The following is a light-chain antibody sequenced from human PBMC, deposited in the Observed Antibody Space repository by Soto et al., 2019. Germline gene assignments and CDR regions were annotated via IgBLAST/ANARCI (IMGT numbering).Light chain of an antibody. CDR3: QQGHNWPLS. Sequence: EIAMTQSPATMSVSPGERATLSCRASQSISTELAWYQQIPGQPPRLLIYSASTRASGVPARFTGSGSGSEFTLTISWLQSEDFAIYYCQQGHNWPLSFGQGTSLEI. CDR1: QSISTE. J-gene: IGKJ2*01. V-gene: IGKV3-15*01. CDR2: SAS.